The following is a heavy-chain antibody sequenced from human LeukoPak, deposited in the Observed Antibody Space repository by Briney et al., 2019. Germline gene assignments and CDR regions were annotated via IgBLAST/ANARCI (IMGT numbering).Heavy chain of an antibody. D-gene: IGHD2-2*01. CDR2: IYYSGST. V-gene: IGHV4-39*01. CDR1: GGSISSSSYY. Sequence: SETLSLTCTVSGGSISSSSYYWGWIRQPPGKGLEGIGSIYYSGSTYYNPSLKSRVTISVDTSKNKFSLKLSSVTAADTAVYYCARRTTQPLKRSWFDPWGQGTLVTVSS. J-gene: IGHJ5*02. CDR3: ARRTTQPLKRSWFDP.